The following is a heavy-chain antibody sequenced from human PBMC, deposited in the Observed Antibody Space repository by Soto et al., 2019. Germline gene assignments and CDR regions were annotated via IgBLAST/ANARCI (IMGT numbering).Heavy chain of an antibody. J-gene: IGHJ1*01. CDR2: IYYTGGT. Sequence: SETLSLTCTVSGDSISARSNYWAWIRQPPGKGLEWIGSIYYTGGTYYNPSLKSRVTLFLDTSKNQFSLNLNSVTAADTAVYYCAREGPPIRAHNPPEYFQHWGQGTPVTVSS. CDR3: AREGPPIRAHNPPEYFQH. CDR1: GDSISARSNY. V-gene: IGHV4-39*02.